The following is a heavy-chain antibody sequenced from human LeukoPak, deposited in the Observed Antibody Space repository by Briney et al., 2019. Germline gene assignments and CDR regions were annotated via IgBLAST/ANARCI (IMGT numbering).Heavy chain of an antibody. V-gene: IGHV3-9*01. J-gene: IGHJ6*02. CDR3: SRDARVGLSEYGMDV. CDR2: ISYNGGSV. CDR1: GFSFDDYA. Sequence: GGSLRLSCAASGFSFDDYAMHWVRQAPGKGLEWVSGISYNGGSVDYVDSVKGRFTISRDNGKNSLYLQMNSLRPEDTALYHCSRDARVGLSEYGMDVWGQGTTVTVSS.